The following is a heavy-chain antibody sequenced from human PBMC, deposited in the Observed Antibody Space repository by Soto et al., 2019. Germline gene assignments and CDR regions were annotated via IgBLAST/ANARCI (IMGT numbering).Heavy chain of an antibody. CDR3: VRPNFGALTHFDF. J-gene: IGHJ4*02. Sequence: GETLKISCKAIGYTFTNYWIGWVRQTPGKGLEWMGIIFPGDSDTRYNPSFEGQVTVSADESISTAYLQWNTLKASDTAMYYCVRPNFGALTHFDFWGQGTLVTVSS. V-gene: IGHV5-51*01. CDR2: IFPGDSDT. CDR1: GYTFTNYW. D-gene: IGHD3-16*01.